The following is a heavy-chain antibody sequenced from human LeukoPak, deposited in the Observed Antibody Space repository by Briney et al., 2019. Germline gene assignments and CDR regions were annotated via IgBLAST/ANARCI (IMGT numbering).Heavy chain of an antibody. CDR3: TTARRGELFDY. D-gene: IGHD1-26*01. J-gene: IGHJ4*02. CDR1: GLTFRNAW. CDR2: IKSKTDGGTT. V-gene: IGHV3-15*01. Sequence: GGSLRLSCAASGLTFRNAWMSWARQAPGRGLEGVGRIKSKTDGGTTDYAAPVKGRFTISRDDSKNTLYLQMNSLKTEDTAVYYCTTARRGELFDYWGQGTLVTVSS.